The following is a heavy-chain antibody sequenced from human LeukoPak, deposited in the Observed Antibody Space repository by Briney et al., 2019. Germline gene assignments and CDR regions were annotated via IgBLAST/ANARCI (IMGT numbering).Heavy chain of an antibody. CDR1: GFTFSTYW. CDR3: ARAHYYDSPDPIDY. D-gene: IGHD3-22*01. CDR2: ISYDGSNK. J-gene: IGHJ4*02. V-gene: IGHV3-30-3*01. Sequence: GGSLRLSCSASGFTFSTYWMSWVRQAPGKGLEWVAVISYDGSNKYYADSVKGRFTISRDNSKNTLYLQMNSLRAEDTAVYYCARAHYYDSPDPIDYWGQGTLVTVSS.